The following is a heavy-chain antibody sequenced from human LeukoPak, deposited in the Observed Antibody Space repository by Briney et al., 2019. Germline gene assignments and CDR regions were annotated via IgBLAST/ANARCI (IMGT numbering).Heavy chain of an antibody. CDR3: ARSGYYRYNHAFDI. CDR2: IIPIFGTA. Sequence: ASVTVSCKASGGTFSSYAISWVRQAHGQGLEWMGGIIPIFGTANYAQKLQGRVTITADESTSTAYMELSNLRSEDTAVYYCARSGYYRYNHAFDIWGQGTMVTVSS. V-gene: IGHV1-69*01. J-gene: IGHJ3*02. D-gene: IGHD3-22*01. CDR1: GGTFSSYA.